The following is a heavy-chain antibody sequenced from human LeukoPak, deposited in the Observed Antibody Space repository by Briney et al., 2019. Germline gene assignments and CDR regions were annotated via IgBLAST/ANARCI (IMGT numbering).Heavy chain of an antibody. CDR2: ISGSGETT. D-gene: IGHD1-26*01. Sequence: GGSLRLSCAVSGFTFSSNAMNWVRQAPGKGLEWVSGISGSGETTYYADSVRGRFTISRDNSKNTLFLQMSSLRAEDTAIYYCAKDRGGSRPWSFDYWGQGTLVTVSS. CDR1: GFTFSSNA. V-gene: IGHV3-23*01. J-gene: IGHJ4*02. CDR3: AKDRGGSRPWSFDY.